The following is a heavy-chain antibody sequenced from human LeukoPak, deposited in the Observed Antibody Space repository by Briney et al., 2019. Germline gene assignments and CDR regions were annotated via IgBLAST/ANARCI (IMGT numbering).Heavy chain of an antibody. D-gene: IGHD7-27*01. CDR2: ISAYNGNT. Sequence: GASVKVSCKASGYTFTSYGISWVRQAPGQGLEWMGWISAYNGNTNYAQRLRGRVTMTTDTSTSTAYMELRSLRSDDTAVYYCARVKGWGSSRTYYFDYWGQGTLVTVSS. CDR3: ARVKGWGSSRTYYFDY. V-gene: IGHV1-18*01. J-gene: IGHJ4*02. CDR1: GYTFTSYG.